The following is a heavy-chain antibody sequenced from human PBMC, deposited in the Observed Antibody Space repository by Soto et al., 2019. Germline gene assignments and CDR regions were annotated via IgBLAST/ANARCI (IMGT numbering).Heavy chain of an antibody. CDR1: GFTVSSNY. Sequence: EVQLVESGGGLVQPGGSLRLSCAASGFTVSSNYMSWVGQAPGKGLEWFSVIYSGGSTYYADSVKGRFTISRHNSKNTPYLQMNSLRSEDTAVYYCAREVGHGWFDPWGQGTLVTVSS. CDR2: IYSGGST. J-gene: IGHJ5*02. V-gene: IGHV3-53*04. CDR3: AREVGHGWFDP.